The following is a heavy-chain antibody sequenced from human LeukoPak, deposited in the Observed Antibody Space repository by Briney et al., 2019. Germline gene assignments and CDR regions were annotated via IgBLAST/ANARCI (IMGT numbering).Heavy chain of an antibody. Sequence: GGSLRLSCAASGFTFSSYGMPWVRQAPGKGLEWVAVIWYDGSNKYYADSVKGRFTISRDNSKNTLYLQMNSLRAEDTAVYYCARDITGSYYFDYWGQGTLVTVSS. CDR1: GFTFSSYG. V-gene: IGHV3-33*01. J-gene: IGHJ4*02. D-gene: IGHD1-20*01. CDR2: IWYDGSNK. CDR3: ARDITGSYYFDY.